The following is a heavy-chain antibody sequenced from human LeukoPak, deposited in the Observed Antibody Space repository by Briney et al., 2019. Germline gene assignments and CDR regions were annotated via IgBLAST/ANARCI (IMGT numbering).Heavy chain of an antibody. CDR1: GGSISSYH. CDR3: ASEVAATTSGDAFDI. J-gene: IGHJ3*02. CDR2: IYYSGST. Sequence: SETLSLTCTVSGGSISSYHWSWIRQPPGKGLEWIGYIYYSGSTNYNPSLKSRVTISVDTSKNQFSLKLSSVTAADTAVYYCASEVAATTSGDAFDIWGQGTMVTVSS. V-gene: IGHV4-59*01. D-gene: IGHD3-16*01.